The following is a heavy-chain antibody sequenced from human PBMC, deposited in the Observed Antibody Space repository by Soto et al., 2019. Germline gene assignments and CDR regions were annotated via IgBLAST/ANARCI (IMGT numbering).Heavy chain of an antibody. CDR1: GGSISSSSYY. CDR3: ARRGSSSWYGY. CDR2: ISYSGST. Sequence: QLQLQESGPGLVKPSETLSLTCTVSGGSISSSSYYWGWIRQPPGKGLEWIGSISYSGSTYYNPSLKSRVTISVDTSKNQFSRKLSSVTAADTAVYYCARRGSSSWYGYWGQGTLVTVSS. J-gene: IGHJ4*02. D-gene: IGHD6-13*01. V-gene: IGHV4-39*01.